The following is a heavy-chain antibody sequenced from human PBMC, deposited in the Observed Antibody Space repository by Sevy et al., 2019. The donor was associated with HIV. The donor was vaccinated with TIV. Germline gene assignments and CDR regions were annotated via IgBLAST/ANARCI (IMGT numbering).Heavy chain of an antibody. D-gene: IGHD2-21*01. CDR1: EFIFISYA. Sequence: GGSLRLSCAASEFIFISYAMSWVRQAPGKGLEWVSSITSSGSNIYYSDSVKGRFTISRDNAKNSLYLQMNSLRAEDTALYYCTRDLPPSATIVPHFDYWGQGTLVTVSS. CDR2: ITSSGSNI. V-gene: IGHV3-48*03. J-gene: IGHJ4*02. CDR3: TRDLPPSATIVPHFDY.